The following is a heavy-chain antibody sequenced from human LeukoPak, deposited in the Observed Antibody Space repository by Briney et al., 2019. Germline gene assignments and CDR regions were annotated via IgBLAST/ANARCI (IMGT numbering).Heavy chain of an antibody. CDR2: IYYSGTT. CDR3: ARGPYGSGSYY. V-gene: IGHV4-30-4*01. J-gene: IGHJ4*02. D-gene: IGHD3-10*01. CDR1: GGSISSGDYY. Sequence: SETLSLTCTVSGGSISSGDYYWSWIRQPPGKGLEWIGYIYYSGTTYYNPTLKSRVTISVDTSKNQFSLKLTSVTAADTAVYYCARGPYGSGSYYWGQGTLVAVSS.